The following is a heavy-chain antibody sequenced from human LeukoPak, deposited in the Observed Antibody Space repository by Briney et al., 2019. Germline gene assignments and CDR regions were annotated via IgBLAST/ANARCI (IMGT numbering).Heavy chain of an antibody. CDR1: GFTFSSFW. J-gene: IGHJ3*02. D-gene: IGHD1-26*01. CDR2: IKQDGSGR. CDR3: ARGGVGANTAFDI. Sequence: GGSLRLSCAASGFTFSSFWMSWVRQAPGKGLEWVANIKQDGSGRSYVDSVKGRFTISRDSAKNSLYLQMNSLRAEDTAVYFCARGGVGANTAFDIWGQGTMVTVSS. V-gene: IGHV3-7*03.